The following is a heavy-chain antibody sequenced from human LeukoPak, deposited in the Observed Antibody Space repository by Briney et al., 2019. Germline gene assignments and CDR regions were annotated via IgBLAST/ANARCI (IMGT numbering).Heavy chain of an antibody. CDR1: GGSISSYY. J-gene: IGHJ5*02. CDR3: ARGGRIAARRNWFDP. D-gene: IGHD6-6*01. CDR2: IYYSGST. V-gene: IGHV4-59*08. Sequence: PSETLSLTCTVSGGSISSYYWSWIRQPPGKGLEWIGYIYYSGSTNYNPSLKSRVTISVDTSKNQFSLKLSSVTAADTAVYYCARGGRIAARRNWFDPWGQGTLVTVSS.